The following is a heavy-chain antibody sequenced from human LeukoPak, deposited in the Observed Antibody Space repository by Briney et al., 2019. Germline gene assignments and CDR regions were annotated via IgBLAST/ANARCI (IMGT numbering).Heavy chain of an antibody. CDR2: INPNSGGT. Sequence: GASVKVSCKASGYTFTGYYMHWVRQAPGQGLEWMGWINPNSGGTNYAQKFQGRVTMTRDTSISTAYMELSRLRSDDTAVYYCARRGAYSSGWYYYGMDVWGQGTTVTVSS. D-gene: IGHD6-19*01. CDR3: ARRGAYSSGWYYYGMDV. CDR1: GYTFTGYY. V-gene: IGHV1-2*02. J-gene: IGHJ6*02.